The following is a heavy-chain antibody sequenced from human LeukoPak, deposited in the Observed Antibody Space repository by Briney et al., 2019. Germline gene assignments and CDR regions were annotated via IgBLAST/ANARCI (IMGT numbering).Heavy chain of an antibody. J-gene: IGHJ6*03. Sequence: PGGSLRLSCAASGFTFSSYAMSWVRQAPGKGLEWVSAISGSGGSTYYADSVKGRLTISRDNSKNTLYLQMNSLRAEDTAVYYCAKGLCSSTSCYGAGYYYYYMDVWGKGTTVTVSS. CDR3: AKGLCSSTSCYGAGYYYYYMDV. D-gene: IGHD2-2*01. V-gene: IGHV3-23*01. CDR2: ISGSGGST. CDR1: GFTFSSYA.